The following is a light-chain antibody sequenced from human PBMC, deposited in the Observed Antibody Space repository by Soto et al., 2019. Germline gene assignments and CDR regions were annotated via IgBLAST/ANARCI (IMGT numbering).Light chain of an antibody. CDR2: GGF. CDR3: QQAYTWPPT. J-gene: IGKJ1*01. CDR1: QGISGW. Sequence: DIQMTQSPSSVSASVGDTVIITCRASQGISGWLAWYQQRPGKAPDLLISGGFRLQSGVPSRFSGSGFETVYTLTISSLQPEDFVTYYCQQAYTWPPTFGQGTKVEVK. V-gene: IGKV1-12*01.